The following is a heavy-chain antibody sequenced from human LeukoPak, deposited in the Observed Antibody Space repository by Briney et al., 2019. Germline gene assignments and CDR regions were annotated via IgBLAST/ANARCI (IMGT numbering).Heavy chain of an antibody. CDR2: INHSGST. J-gene: IGHJ4*02. D-gene: IGHD4-17*01. CDR1: GGSFSGYY. V-gene: IGHV4-34*01. Sequence: SETLSLTCAVYGGSFSGYYWSWIRQPPGKGLEWIGEINHSGSTNYNPSLKSRVTISVDTSKNQFSLKLSSVTAADTAVYYCASLSGREDYGDYVGAGDYWGQGTLVTVSS. CDR3: ASLSGREDYGDYVGAGDY.